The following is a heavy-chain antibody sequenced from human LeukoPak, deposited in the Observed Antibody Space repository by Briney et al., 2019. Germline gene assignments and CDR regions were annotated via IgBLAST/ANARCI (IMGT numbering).Heavy chain of an antibody. V-gene: IGHV4-30-2*01. CDR1: GGSISSGGYS. D-gene: IGHD3-3*01. Sequence: SETLSLTCTVSGGSISSGGYSWSWIRQPPGKGLEWIGYIYHSGSTYYNPSLKSRVTISVDTSKNQFSLKLSSVTAADTAVYYCARFSSGAEWSFDYWGQGTLVTVSS. CDR3: ARFSSGAEWSFDY. J-gene: IGHJ4*02. CDR2: IYHSGST.